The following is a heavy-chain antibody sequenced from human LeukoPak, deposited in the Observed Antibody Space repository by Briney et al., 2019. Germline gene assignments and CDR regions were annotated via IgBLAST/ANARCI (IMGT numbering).Heavy chain of an antibody. D-gene: IGHD1-26*01. CDR2: ISSSSSTI. CDR3: AKAVGFWDFDL. Sequence: GGSLRLSCAASGFTFSSYSMNWVRQAPGKGLEWVSYISSSSSTIYYADSVKGRFTISRDNSKNTLYLQMNSLRAEDTAVYYCAKAVGFWDFDLWGRGTLVTVSS. J-gene: IGHJ2*01. V-gene: IGHV3-48*01. CDR1: GFTFSSYS.